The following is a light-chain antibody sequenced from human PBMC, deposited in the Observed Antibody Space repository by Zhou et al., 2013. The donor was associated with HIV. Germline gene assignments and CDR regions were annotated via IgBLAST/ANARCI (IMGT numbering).Light chain of an antibody. CDR2: KAS. Sequence: DIQMTQSPSTLSASVGDRVTITCRASQSISSWLAWYQQKPGKAPKLLMYKASSLESGVPGRFSGSRSGTEFTLTIGSLQPDDFATYYCQQYNNYPYTFGQGTKLEIK. J-gene: IGKJ2*01. V-gene: IGKV1-5*03. CDR3: QQYNNYPYT. CDR1: QSISSW.